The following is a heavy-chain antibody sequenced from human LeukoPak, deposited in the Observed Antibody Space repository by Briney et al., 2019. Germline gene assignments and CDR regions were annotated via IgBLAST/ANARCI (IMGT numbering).Heavy chain of an antibody. D-gene: IGHD2-2*01. CDR3: ARVGYCSSTSCYHAFDI. Sequence: ASVNVSCKASGYTFTSYYMHWVRQAPGQGLEWMGIINPSGGSTSYAQKFQGRVTMTRDTSTSTVYMELSSLRSEDTAVYYCARVGYCSSTSCYHAFDIWGQGTMVTVSS. J-gene: IGHJ3*02. CDR1: GYTFTSYY. CDR2: INPSGGST. V-gene: IGHV1-46*01.